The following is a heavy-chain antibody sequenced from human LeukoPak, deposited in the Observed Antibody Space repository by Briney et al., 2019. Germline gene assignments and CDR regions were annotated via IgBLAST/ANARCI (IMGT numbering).Heavy chain of an antibody. J-gene: IGHJ6*02. V-gene: IGHV4-30-2*01. D-gene: IGHD6-13*01. Sequence: SETLSLTCAVSGGSISSGGYSWRWIRQPPGKGLEWIGYIYHSGSTYYNPSLKSRVTISVDRSKNQFSLKLSSVTAADTAVYYCARSSRLVYYGMDVWGQGTTVIVSS. CDR3: ARSSRLVYYGMDV. CDR2: IYHSGST. CDR1: GGSISSGGYS.